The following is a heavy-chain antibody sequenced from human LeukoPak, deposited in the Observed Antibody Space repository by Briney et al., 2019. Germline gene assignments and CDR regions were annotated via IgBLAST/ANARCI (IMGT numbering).Heavy chain of an antibody. J-gene: IGHJ3*02. D-gene: IGHD2-15*01. V-gene: IGHV1-69*13. CDR2: ITPILGTT. Sequence: SVKVSCKASGGTFSSYAINWVRQAPGQGLEWMGGITPILGTTNYAQKFQGRVTITADESTSTAYMELTSLRSEDTAVYYCARDGTFDIWGQGTMVTVSS. CDR3: ARDGTFDI. CDR1: GGTFSSYA.